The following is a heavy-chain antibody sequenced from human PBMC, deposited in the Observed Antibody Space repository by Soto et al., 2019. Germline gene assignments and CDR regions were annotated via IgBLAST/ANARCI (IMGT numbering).Heavy chain of an antibody. J-gene: IGHJ4*02. CDR1: GGTFSSYT. V-gene: IGHV1-69*08. D-gene: IGHD2-2*01. Sequence: QVQLVQSGAEVKKPGSSVKVSCKASGGTFSSYTISWVRQAPGQGLEWMGRIIPILGIANYAQKLQGRVTITADKSTSTAYMELSSLRSEDTAVYYCARDKKGCSSTSCYEGDYWGQGTLVTVSS. CDR3: ARDKKGCSSTSCYEGDY. CDR2: IIPILGIA.